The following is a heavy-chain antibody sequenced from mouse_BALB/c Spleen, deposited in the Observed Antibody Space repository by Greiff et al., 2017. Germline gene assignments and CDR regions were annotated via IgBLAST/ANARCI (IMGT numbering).Heavy chain of an antibody. J-gene: IGHJ2*01. V-gene: IGHV14-3*02. CDR3: ARRGWDYFDY. CDR2: IDPANGNT. Sequence: EVQGVESGAELVKPGASVKLSCTASGFNIKDTYMHWVKQRPEQGLEWIGRIDPANGNTKYDPKFQGKATITADTSSNTAYLQLSSLTSEDTAVYYCARRGWDYFDYWGQGTTLTVSS. CDR1: GFNIKDTY. D-gene: IGHD3-3*01.